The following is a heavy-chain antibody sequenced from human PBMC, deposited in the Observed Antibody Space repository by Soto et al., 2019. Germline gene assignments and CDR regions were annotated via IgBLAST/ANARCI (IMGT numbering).Heavy chain of an antibody. V-gene: IGHV4-59*01. CDR2: IYYSGST. CDR3: ARGYYYGSGSRYWYFDL. J-gene: IGHJ2*01. D-gene: IGHD3-10*01. Sequence: QVQLQESGPGLVKPSETLSLTCTVSGGSISSYYWSWIRQPPGKGLEWIGYIYYSGSTNYNPSLMRRATISVDTSNKQFSLKLSSVTAADTAVYYCARGYYYGSGSRYWYFDLWGRGTLVTVSS. CDR1: GGSISSYY.